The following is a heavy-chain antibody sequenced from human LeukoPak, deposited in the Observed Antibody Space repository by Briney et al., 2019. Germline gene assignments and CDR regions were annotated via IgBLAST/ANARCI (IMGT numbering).Heavy chain of an antibody. Sequence: GVLRLSCAVSEFTVSSNYMSWVRQAPGKGLEWVSIIYSDGSPYYADSVKGRFTISRDNSKNTLYLQMNSLRAEDKAVYYCARMVRGVKADCWGQGTLVTVSS. CDR1: EFTVSSNY. CDR2: IYSDGSP. V-gene: IGHV3-66*01. J-gene: IGHJ4*02. D-gene: IGHD3-10*01. CDR3: ARMVRGVKADC.